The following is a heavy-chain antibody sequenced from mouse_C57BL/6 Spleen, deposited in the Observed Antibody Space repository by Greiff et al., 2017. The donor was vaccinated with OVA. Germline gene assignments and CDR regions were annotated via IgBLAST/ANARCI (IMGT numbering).Heavy chain of an antibody. J-gene: IGHJ2*01. CDR3: TREPYGSSYFDY. Sequence: VQLKESGEGLVKPGGSLKLSCAASGFTFSSYAMSWVRQTPEKRLEWVAYISSGGDYIYYADTVKGRFTISRDNARNTLYLQMSSLKSEDTAMYYCTREPYGSSYFDYWGQGTTLTVSS. CDR1: GFTFSSYA. D-gene: IGHD1-1*01. V-gene: IGHV5-9-1*02. CDR2: ISSGGDYI.